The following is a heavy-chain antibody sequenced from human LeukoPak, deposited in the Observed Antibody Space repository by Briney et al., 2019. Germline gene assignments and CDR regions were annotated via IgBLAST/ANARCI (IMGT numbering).Heavy chain of an antibody. V-gene: IGHV1-18*01. CDR3: ARVSCSSTSCYRFYYYYGMDV. CDR1: GYTFTSYG. D-gene: IGHD2-2*01. Sequence: GASVKVSCRASGYTFTSYGISWVRQAPGQGLEWMGWISAYNGNTNYAQKLQGRVTMTTDTSTSTAYMELRSLRSDDTAVYYCARVSCSSTSCYRFYYYYGMDVWGQGTTVTVSS. J-gene: IGHJ6*02. CDR2: ISAYNGNT.